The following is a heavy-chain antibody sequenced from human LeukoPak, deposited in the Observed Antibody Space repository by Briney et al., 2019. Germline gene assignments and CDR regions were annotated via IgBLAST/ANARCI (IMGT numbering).Heavy chain of an antibody. CDR1: GGSLSSYY. CDR2: IYYSGST. D-gene: IGHD2-15*01. V-gene: IGHV4-59*01. Sequence: SETLSLTCTVSGGSLSSYYWSWIRQPPGKGLEWIGYIYYSGSTNYNPSLKSRVTISVDTSKNQFSLKLSSVTAADTAVYYCARDSCSGGSCYPNWFDPWGQGTLVTVSS. J-gene: IGHJ5*02. CDR3: ARDSCSGGSCYPNWFDP.